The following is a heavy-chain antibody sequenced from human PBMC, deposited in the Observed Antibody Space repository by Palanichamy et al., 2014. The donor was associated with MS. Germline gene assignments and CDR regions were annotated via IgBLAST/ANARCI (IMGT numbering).Heavy chain of an antibody. Sequence: QVQLVESGGGVVQPGRSLRLSCAASGFTFSSYAMHWVRQAPGKGLEWVAVISYDGSNKYYADSVKGRFTISRDNSKNTLYLQMNSLRAEDTAVYYCARAIWDGGYSYGSDYWGQGTLVTVSS. D-gene: IGHD5-18*01. J-gene: IGHJ4*02. V-gene: IGHV3-30-3*01. CDR1: GFTFSSYA. CDR2: ISYDGSNK. CDR3: ARAIWDGGYSYGSDY.